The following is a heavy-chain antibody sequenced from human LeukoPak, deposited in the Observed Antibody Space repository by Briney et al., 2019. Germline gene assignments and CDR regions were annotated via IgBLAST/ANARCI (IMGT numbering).Heavy chain of an antibody. V-gene: IGHV3-64*01. CDR1: GFTFSTYG. CDR2: ISSNGNT. D-gene: IGHD2-15*01. CDR3: ARARVAAKSGYMDV. Sequence: GGSLRLSSAASGFTFSTYGMYWVRQAPGKGLEYVSSISSNGNTYYANSVKGRFTISRDTPKNTLYLQMGSLRDEDLAVYYCARARVAAKSGYMDVWGTGTTVTISS. J-gene: IGHJ6*03.